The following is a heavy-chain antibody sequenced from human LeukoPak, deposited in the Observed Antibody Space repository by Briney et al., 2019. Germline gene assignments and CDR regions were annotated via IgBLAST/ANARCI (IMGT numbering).Heavy chain of an antibody. CDR2: IYYSGST. J-gene: IGHJ5*02. Sequence: PSETLSLTCTVSGGSISSSSYEWGWIRQPPGKGLEWIGSIYYSGSTYYNPSLKSRVTISVDTSKNQFSLKLSSVTAADTAVYYCARHGFHARRSCSSTNCYQFDPWGQGTLATVSS. V-gene: IGHV4-39*01. D-gene: IGHD2-2*01. CDR1: GGSISSSSYE. CDR3: ARHGFHARRSCSSTNCYQFDP.